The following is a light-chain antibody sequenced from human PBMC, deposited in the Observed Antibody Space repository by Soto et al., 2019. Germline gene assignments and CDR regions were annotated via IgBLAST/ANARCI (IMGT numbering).Light chain of an antibody. CDR3: CSYAGSSTPEV. J-gene: IGLJ1*01. Sequence: QSALTQPASVSGSPGQSITISCTGTSSDVGSYNLVSWYQQHPGKDPKLMIYDVSTRPSGVSNRFSGSKTGNTASLTTSWLQAEDEDDDYCCSYAGSSTPEVFGTGTKVTAL. CDR2: DVS. V-gene: IGLV2-23*02. CDR1: SSDVGSYNL.